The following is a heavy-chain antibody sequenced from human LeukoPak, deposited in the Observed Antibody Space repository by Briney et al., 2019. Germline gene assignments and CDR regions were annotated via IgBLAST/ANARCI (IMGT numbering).Heavy chain of an antibody. Sequence: GGSLRLSCAASGLTFSSYAMSWVRQAPGKGLEWVSIIFGNGDTTYYADSVKGRFTVSRDNSKDTLYLQMNDLRPDDTAIYYCAKRNTMVRGGPCFDYWGQGLLVTVSS. CDR1: GLTFSSYA. D-gene: IGHD3-10*01. V-gene: IGHV3-23*01. CDR2: IFGNGDTT. J-gene: IGHJ4*02. CDR3: AKRNTMVRGGPCFDY.